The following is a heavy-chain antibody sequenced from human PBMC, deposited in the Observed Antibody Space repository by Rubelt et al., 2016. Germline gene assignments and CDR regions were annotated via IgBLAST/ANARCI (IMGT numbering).Heavy chain of an antibody. CDR1: GGSISSSSYY. CDR2: VHSSGSS. D-gene: IGHD5-12*01. Sequence: QLQLQESGPGLVKPSETLSLTCTVSGGSISSSSYYWSWIRQPPGRGLEWIGYVHSSGSSTYNPSLKSRVTLSVDSSNNQNSLKLSSVTAADTALYYCARRPDGLRDDEYFDYWGQGALVTVSS. V-gene: IGHV4-61*05. J-gene: IGHJ4*02. CDR3: ARRPDGLRDDEYFDY.